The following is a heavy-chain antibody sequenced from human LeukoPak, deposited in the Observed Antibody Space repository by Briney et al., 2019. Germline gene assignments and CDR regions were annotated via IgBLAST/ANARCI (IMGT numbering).Heavy chain of an antibody. V-gene: IGHV3-30*01. Sequence: DSVKGRFTISRDNSKNTLYLQMNSLRAEDTAVYYCARDSTVKAFDIWGQGTMVTVSS. D-gene: IGHD4-17*01. CDR3: ARDSTVKAFDI. J-gene: IGHJ3*02.